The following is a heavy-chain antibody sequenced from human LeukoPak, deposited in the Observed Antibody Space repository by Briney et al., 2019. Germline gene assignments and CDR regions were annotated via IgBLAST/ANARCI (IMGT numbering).Heavy chain of an antibody. V-gene: IGHV3-7*03. CDR1: GFTFSTYW. Sequence: GGSLRLSCAASGFTFSTYWMSWVRQAPGKGLGWVANIKKDGSEKYYMDSVKGRFTISRGNAESSLYLQMNSLRAEDTAVYYCAREGVHCSGRSCLKAYWGQGTQVTVSS. D-gene: IGHD2-15*01. CDR2: IKKDGSEK. J-gene: IGHJ4*02. CDR3: AREGVHCSGRSCLKAY.